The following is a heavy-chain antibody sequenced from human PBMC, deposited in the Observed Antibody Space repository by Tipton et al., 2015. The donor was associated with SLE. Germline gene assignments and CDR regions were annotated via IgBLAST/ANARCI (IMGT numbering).Heavy chain of an antibody. D-gene: IGHD6-13*01. V-gene: IGHV3-33*01. CDR2: IRYDGSNK. Sequence: SLRLSCAASGFTFSSYGMHWVRQAPGKGLEWVAVIRYDGSNKYYADSVKGRFTISRDNSKNTPYLQMNSLRAEDTAVYYCARDGPRMYRSSRYWGQGTLVTVSS. J-gene: IGHJ4*02. CDR3: ARDGPRMYRSSRY. CDR1: GFTFSSYG.